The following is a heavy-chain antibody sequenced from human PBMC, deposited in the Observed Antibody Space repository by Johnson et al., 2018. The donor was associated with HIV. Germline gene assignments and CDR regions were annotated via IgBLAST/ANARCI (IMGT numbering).Heavy chain of an antibody. V-gene: IGHV3-13*01. D-gene: IGHD2-2*01. CDR2: IGTAGDT. CDR3: AREGFVVLPAAMRLFAFDI. J-gene: IGHJ3*02. Sequence: MLLVESGGGLVQPGGSLRLSCAASGFTFSSYDMHWVRQATGKGLEWVSAIGTAGDTYYPGSVKGRFTISRENAKNSLYLQMNSLRAEDTAVYYCAREGFVVLPAAMRLFAFDIWGQGTMVTVSS. CDR1: GFTFSSYD.